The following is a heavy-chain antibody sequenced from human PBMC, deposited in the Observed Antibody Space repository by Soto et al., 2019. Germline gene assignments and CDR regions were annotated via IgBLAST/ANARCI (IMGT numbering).Heavy chain of an antibody. CDR3: ARDRPIADYVWGSYRSDAFDF. CDR1: GYTFTSYG. V-gene: IGHV1-18*04. J-gene: IGHJ3*01. D-gene: IGHD3-16*02. Sequence: QVQLVQSGAEVKKPGASVKVSCKASGYTFTSYGISWVRQAPGQGLEWMGWISAYNGNTNYAQKLQGRVTLTTAASTITAYMGLRSLRSDATAVYYCARDRPIADYVWGSYRSDAFDFWGQGTMVTVSS. CDR2: ISAYNGNT.